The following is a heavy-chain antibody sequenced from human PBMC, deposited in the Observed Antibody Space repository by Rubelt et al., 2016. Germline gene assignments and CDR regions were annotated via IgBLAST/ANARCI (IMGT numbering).Heavy chain of an antibody. CDR2: IYYSGST. CDR3: ARRGGDYSLG. D-gene: IGHD2-15*01. Sequence: QLQLQESGPGLVKPSETLSLTCTVSGGSISSSSYYWGWIRQPPGKGLEWIGSIYYSGSTYYNPSLKRRVTISVDTCKNQFAPRLSSVTAADTAVYYCARRGGDYSLGWGQGTLVTVSS. CDR1: GGSISSSSYY. J-gene: IGHJ4*02. V-gene: IGHV4-39*01.